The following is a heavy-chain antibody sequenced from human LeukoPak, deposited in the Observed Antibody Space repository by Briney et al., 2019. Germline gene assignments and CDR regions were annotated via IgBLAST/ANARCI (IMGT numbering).Heavy chain of an antibody. CDR1: GYSFSSKY. J-gene: IGHJ6*03. CDR2: INANGGST. Sequence: GASVKVSCKASGYSFSSKYIHWVRQAPGQGLEWMGVINANGGSTSYAQKFQGRVIMTREKSTSTVYMELNSLRSEDSAVYYCARDGSRFGLYYYMDVWGEGTTVTVSS. V-gene: IGHV1-46*01. CDR3: ARDGSRFGLYYYMDV. D-gene: IGHD3-3*01.